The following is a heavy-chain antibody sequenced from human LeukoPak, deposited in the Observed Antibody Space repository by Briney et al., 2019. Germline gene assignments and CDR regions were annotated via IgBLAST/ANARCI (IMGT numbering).Heavy chain of an antibody. Sequence: KPSETLSLTCAVYGGSFSGYYWSWIRQPPGKGLEWIGEINHSGSTNYNPSLKSRVTISVDTSKNQFSLKLSSVTAADTAVYYCARGGGYSNYRRRSWFDPWGQGTLVTVSS. CDR3: ARGGGYSNYRRRSWFDP. CDR1: GGSFSGYY. J-gene: IGHJ5*02. V-gene: IGHV4-34*01. CDR2: INHSGST. D-gene: IGHD4-11*01.